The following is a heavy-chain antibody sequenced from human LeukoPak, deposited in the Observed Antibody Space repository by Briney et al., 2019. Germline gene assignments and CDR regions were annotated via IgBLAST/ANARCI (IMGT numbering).Heavy chain of an antibody. CDR1: GFTFSSYA. CDR3: ARDPGYSYGCDY. D-gene: IGHD5-18*01. Sequence: GGPLRLSCAASGFTFSSYAMHWVCQAPGKGLEWVAVISYDGSNKYYADSVKGRFTISRDNSKNTLYLQMNSLRAEDTAVYYCARDPGYSYGCDYWGQGTLVTVSS. CDR2: ISYDGSNK. V-gene: IGHV3-30*04. J-gene: IGHJ4*02.